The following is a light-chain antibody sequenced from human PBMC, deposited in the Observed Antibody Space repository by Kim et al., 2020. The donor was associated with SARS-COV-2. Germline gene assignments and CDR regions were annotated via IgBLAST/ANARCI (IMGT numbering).Light chain of an antibody. CDR1: QSVLYSSNNKNY. CDR3: QQYYSTPPT. V-gene: IGKV4-1*01. J-gene: IGKJ3*01. Sequence: DIVMTQSPDSLAVSLGERATINCKSSQSVLYSSNNKNYLAWYQQKPGQHPKLLIYWASTRESGVPDRFSGSGSGTDFTLTISSLQAEDVAVYYCQQYYSTPPTFGPVTKVYIK. CDR2: WAS.